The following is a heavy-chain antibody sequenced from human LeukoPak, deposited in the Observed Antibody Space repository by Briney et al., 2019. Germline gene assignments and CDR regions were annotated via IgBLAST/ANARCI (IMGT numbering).Heavy chain of an antibody. CDR1: GFTFSSYA. J-gene: IGHJ4*02. CDR2: ISYDGSNK. CDR3: ARTSSGGSRPRGY. V-gene: IGHV3-30*04. D-gene: IGHD2-15*01. Sequence: GGSLRLSCAASGFTFSSYAMHRVRQAPGKGLEWVAVISYDGSNKYYADSVKGRFTISRDNSKNTLYLQMNSLRAEDTAVYYCARTSSGGSRPRGYWGQGTLVTVSS.